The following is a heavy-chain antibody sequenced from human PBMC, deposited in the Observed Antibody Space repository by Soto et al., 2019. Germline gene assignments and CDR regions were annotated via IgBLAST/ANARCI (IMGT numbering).Heavy chain of an antibody. CDR2: IIPILGIA. Sequence: SVKVSCKASGGTFSSYTISWVRQAPGQGLEWMGRIIPILGIANYAQKFQGRVTITADKSTSTAYMELSSLRSEDTAVYYCAREGFDVDTAMVKDYYYYYMDVWGKGTTVTVSS. D-gene: IGHD5-18*01. J-gene: IGHJ6*03. V-gene: IGHV1-69*04. CDR3: AREGFDVDTAMVKDYYYYYMDV. CDR1: GGTFSSYT.